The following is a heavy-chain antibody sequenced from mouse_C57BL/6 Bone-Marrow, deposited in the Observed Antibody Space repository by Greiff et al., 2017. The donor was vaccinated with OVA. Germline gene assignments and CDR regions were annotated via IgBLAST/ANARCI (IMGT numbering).Heavy chain of an antibody. V-gene: IGHV5-16*01. Sequence: EVHLVESEGGLVQPGSSMTLSCTASGFTFSDYYMAWVRQVPEKGLEWVAYINYDGSSTYYLDSLKSRFIISRENAKNILYLQMSSLKSEDTATYYCARAIYGLHWDYWGKGTSVTVSS. D-gene: IGHD2-2*01. J-gene: IGHJ4*01. CDR2: INYDGSST. CDR1: GFTFSDYY. CDR3: ARAIYGLHWDY.